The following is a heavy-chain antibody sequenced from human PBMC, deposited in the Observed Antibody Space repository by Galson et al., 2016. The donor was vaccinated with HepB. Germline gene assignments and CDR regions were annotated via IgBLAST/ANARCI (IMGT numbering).Heavy chain of an antibody. V-gene: IGHV4-61*01. D-gene: IGHD3-9*01. Sequence: SETLSLTCTVSGDSVTSDRYHWSWIRQFPGKRPAWIGYVHYSGTNTGNNNYRPSLQSRVPITMDTSKNQFSLKVTSETAADISVYYCSRVRFDYDHLTGYYNEAFDFWGPGTLVSVSS. CDR3: SRVRFDYDHLTGYYNEAFDF. CDR1: GDSVTSDRYH. CDR2: VHYSGTNTGNN. J-gene: IGHJ3*01.